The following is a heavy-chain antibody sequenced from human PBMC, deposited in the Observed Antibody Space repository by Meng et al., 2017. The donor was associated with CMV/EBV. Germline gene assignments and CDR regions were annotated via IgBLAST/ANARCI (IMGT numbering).Heavy chain of an antibody. V-gene: IGHV4-31*03. J-gene: IGHJ4*02. CDR2: IYYSGST. Sequence: CTVSGVSISSGGYYWSWIRQHPGKGLEWIGYIYYSGSTYYSPSLKSRVTISVDTSKNQFSLKLSSVTAADTAVYYCARSGDGYNSMDYWGQGTLVTVSS. D-gene: IGHD5-24*01. CDR1: GVSISSGGYY. CDR3: ARSGDGYNSMDY.